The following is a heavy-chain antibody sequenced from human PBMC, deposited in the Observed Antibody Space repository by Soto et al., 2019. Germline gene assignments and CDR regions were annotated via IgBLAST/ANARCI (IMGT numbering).Heavy chain of an antibody. Sequence: GASVKVSCKASGYTFTSYGISWVRQAPGQGLEWMGWISAYNGNTNYAQKLQGRVTMTTDTSTSTAYMELRSLRSDDTAVYYCARDPWIAVAGIIRVNWFDPWGQGTLVTVSS. CDR1: GYTFTSYG. V-gene: IGHV1-18*04. CDR3: ARDPWIAVAGIIRVNWFDP. CDR2: ISAYNGNT. D-gene: IGHD6-19*01. J-gene: IGHJ5*02.